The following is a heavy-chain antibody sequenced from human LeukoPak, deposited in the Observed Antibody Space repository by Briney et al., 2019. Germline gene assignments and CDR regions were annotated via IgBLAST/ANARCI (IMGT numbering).Heavy chain of an antibody. J-gene: IGHJ4*02. D-gene: IGHD6-13*01. V-gene: IGHV3-30-3*01. Sequence: GGSLRLSCAASGFTFSSYAMHWVRQAPGKGLEWVAVISYDGSNKYYADSVKGRFTISRDNSKNTLYLQMNSLRAEDTAVYYCARSTESSITFDYWGQGTLVTVSS. CDR2: ISYDGSNK. CDR3: ARSTESSITFDY. CDR1: GFTFSSYA.